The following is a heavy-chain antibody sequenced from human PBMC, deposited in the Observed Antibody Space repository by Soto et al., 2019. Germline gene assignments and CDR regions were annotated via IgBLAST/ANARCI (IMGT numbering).Heavy chain of an antibody. Sequence: SETLSLTCTVSGGSISSYYWSWIRQPPGKGLEWIGYIYYSGSTNYNPSLKSRVTISVDTSKNPFSLKLSSVTAADTAVYYCARGYDFWSGYLNWGQGTLVTVYS. CDR3: ARGYDFWSGYLN. D-gene: IGHD3-3*01. CDR2: IYYSGST. CDR1: GGSISSYY. J-gene: IGHJ4*02. V-gene: IGHV4-59*08.